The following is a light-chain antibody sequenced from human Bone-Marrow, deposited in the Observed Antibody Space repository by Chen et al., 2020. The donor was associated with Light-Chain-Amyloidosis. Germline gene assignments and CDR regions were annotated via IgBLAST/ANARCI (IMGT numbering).Light chain of an antibody. V-gene: IGKV3-20*01. J-gene: IGKJ4*01. CDR3: QQYGTSPLT. Sequence: EIVLTQSPGTLSLSPGEGANLSCRASQTISSNYLTWYQQKFGQAPRLLIYGSSSRATVIPDRFTGSGSGTDFTLTIIRLEPEDFAMYYCQQYGTSPLTFGGGTKVEIK. CDR2: GSS. CDR1: QTISSNY.